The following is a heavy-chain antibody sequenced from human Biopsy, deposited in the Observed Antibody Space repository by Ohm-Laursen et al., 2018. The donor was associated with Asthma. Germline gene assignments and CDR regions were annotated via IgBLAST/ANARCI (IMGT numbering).Heavy chain of an antibody. J-gene: IGHJ4*02. D-gene: IGHD3-22*01. Sequence: GSSVKVSCKASGYTFTSYSIHWVRQAPGQGLEWVGIINPPTGDTSYAQKFLGRATVTRDTSTSTVYMELSRLRSEDTAVYYCARSYDTDSYPVLVLDHWGQGTLVTVSS. CDR3: ARSYDTDSYPVLVLDH. CDR1: GYTFTSYS. V-gene: IGHV1-46*01. CDR2: INPPTGDT.